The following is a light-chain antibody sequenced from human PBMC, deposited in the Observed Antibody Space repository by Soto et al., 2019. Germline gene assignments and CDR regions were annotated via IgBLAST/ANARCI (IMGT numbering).Light chain of an antibody. CDR1: QGIRNA. Sequence: AIQLTQSPSSLSASVGDRVTITCRASQGIRNALGWYQQKPGKAPKLLIYAASSLQSGVPSRFSGSGSGTDFTLTISSLQPEDFATYYCLQDYHFPRTFGQGTKVEIK. CDR2: AAS. CDR3: LQDYHFPRT. J-gene: IGKJ1*01. V-gene: IGKV1-6*01.